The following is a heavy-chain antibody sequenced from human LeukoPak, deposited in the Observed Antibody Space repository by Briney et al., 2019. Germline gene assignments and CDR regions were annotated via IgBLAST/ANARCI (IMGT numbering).Heavy chain of an antibody. CDR2: FDPEDGET. Sequence: WASVKVSCKVSGYTLTELSMHWVRQAPGKGLEWMGGFDPEDGETIYAQKFQGRVTMTEDTSTDTAYMELSSLRSEDTAVYYCATFNHDSSGYYYWYFDLWGRGTLVTVSS. CDR3: ATFNHDSSGYYYWYFDL. CDR1: GYTLTELS. J-gene: IGHJ2*01. D-gene: IGHD3-22*01. V-gene: IGHV1-24*01.